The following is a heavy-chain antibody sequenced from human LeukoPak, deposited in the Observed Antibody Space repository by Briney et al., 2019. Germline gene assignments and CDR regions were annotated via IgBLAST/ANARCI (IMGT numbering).Heavy chain of an antibody. D-gene: IGHD3-16*01. Sequence: PQASVKVSCKASGYTFTSSDINWVRQATGQGREWMGWMNPNSGNTGYAQKFQGRVTMTRNTSISTAYMELSSLRSEDTAVYCCARLLGYWYFDLWGRGTLVTVSS. J-gene: IGHJ2*01. CDR2: MNPNSGNT. V-gene: IGHV1-8*01. CDR3: ARLLGYWYFDL. CDR1: GYTFTSSD.